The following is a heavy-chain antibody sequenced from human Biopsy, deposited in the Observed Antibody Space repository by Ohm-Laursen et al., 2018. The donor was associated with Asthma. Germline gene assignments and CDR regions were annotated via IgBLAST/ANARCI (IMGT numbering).Heavy chain of an antibody. Sequence: SQTLSLTCTVSGGSMSSSSYYWGWIRQPPGKGPEWMGSISYTGSAYHNPSLKRRVTISVDTSKNHFSLKLSSVTAADTAVYYCARHWDWGSFFDYWGQGTPVTVSS. CDR3: ARHWDWGSFFDY. CDR2: ISYTGSA. V-gene: IGHV4-39*01. J-gene: IGHJ4*02. D-gene: IGHD7-27*01. CDR1: GGSMSSSSYY.